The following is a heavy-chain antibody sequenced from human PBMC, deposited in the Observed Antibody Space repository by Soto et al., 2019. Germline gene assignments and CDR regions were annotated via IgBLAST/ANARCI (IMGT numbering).Heavy chain of an antibody. V-gene: IGHV1-8*01. D-gene: IGHD3-16*01. CDR3: ARGRFRRTWFDP. CDR1: GYTVTNYD. J-gene: IGHJ5*02. CDR2: MNPDSGNT. Sequence: ASVKVSCNASGYTVTNYDIHWVLQATGQGLEWMGWMNPDSGNTGQSKQFQGRVTMTRDTSISTAYMEMSSLRSEDTAVYYCARGRFRRTWFDPWGQGTLVTVSS.